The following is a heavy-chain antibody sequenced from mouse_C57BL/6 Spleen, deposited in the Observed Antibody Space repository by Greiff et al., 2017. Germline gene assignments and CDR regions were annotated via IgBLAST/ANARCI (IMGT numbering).Heavy chain of an antibody. D-gene: IGHD1-1*01. Sequence: VHVKQSGAELVRPGASVKLSCTASGFNIKDYYMHWVKQRPEQGLEWIGRIDPEDGDTEYAPKFQGKATMTADTSSNTAYLQLSSLTSEDTAVYYCTTSHGSSFAYWGQGTLVTVSA. V-gene: IGHV14-1*01. CDR3: TTSHGSSFAY. CDR1: GFNIKDYY. J-gene: IGHJ3*01. CDR2: IDPEDGDT.